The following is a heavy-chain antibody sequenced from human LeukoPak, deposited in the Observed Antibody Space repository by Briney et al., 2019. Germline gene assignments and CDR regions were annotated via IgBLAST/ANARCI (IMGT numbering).Heavy chain of an antibody. V-gene: IGHV4-39*01. CDR1: GGSISSSSYY. Sequence: ASETLSLTCTVSGGSISSSSYYWGWIRQSPGKGLEWIESIYYTGTIYYNPSLKSRLTISVDTSKNQFSLKLSSVTAADTATYYCARHAGEGKWLQFYYFDYWGQGSLVTVSS. CDR3: ARHAGEGKWLQFYYFDY. J-gene: IGHJ4*02. CDR2: IYYTGTI. D-gene: IGHD5-24*01.